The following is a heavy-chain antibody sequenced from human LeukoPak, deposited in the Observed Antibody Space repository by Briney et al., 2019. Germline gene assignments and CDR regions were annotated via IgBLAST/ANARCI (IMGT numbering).Heavy chain of an antibody. J-gene: IGHJ4*02. Sequence: PGGSLRLSCAASGFTFSSYAMSWVRQASGKGLEWVSAISGSGGSTYYADSVKGRFTISRDNSKNTLYLQMNSLRAEDTAVYYCAKDLRGSGSYYNLFDYWGQGTLVTVSS. CDR1: GFTFSSYA. V-gene: IGHV3-23*01. CDR2: ISGSGGST. D-gene: IGHD3-10*01. CDR3: AKDLRGSGSYYNLFDY.